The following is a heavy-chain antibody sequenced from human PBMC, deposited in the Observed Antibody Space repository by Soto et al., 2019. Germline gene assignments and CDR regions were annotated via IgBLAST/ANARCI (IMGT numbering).Heavy chain of an antibody. CDR3: AIGRGFWYSSGWYGARYYYGMDV. J-gene: IGHJ6*02. V-gene: IGHV4-34*01. Sequence: SETLSLTCAVYGGSFSGYYWSWIRQPPGKGLEWIGEINHSGSTNYNPSLKSRVTISVDTSKNQFSLKLSSVTAADTAVYYCAIGRGFWYSSGWYGARYYYGMDVWVQWTTVTVSS. D-gene: IGHD6-19*01. CDR2: INHSGST. CDR1: GGSFSGYY.